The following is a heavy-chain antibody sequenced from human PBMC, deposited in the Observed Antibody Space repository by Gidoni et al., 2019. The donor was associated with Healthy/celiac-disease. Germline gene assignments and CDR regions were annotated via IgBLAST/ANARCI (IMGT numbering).Heavy chain of an antibody. Sequence: QLQLQESGPGLVKPSETLSLTCTVSGGSISSSSYYWGWIRQPPGKGLEWIGSIYYSGSTYYNPSLKSRVTISVDTSKNQFSLKLSSVTAADTAVYYCTYYYDSSGYYRRADYWGQGTLVTVSS. J-gene: IGHJ4*02. CDR3: TYYYDSSGYYRRADY. V-gene: IGHV4-39*01. CDR2: IYYSGST. CDR1: GGSISSSSYY. D-gene: IGHD3-22*01.